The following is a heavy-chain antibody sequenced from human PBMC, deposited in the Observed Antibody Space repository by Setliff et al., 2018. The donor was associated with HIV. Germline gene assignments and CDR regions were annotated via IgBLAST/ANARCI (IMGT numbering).Heavy chain of an antibody. CDR2: IIPIFATT. V-gene: IGHV1-69*05. J-gene: IGHJ4*02. CDR1: GGTFSSYV. Sequence: SVKVSCKASGGTFSSYVLNWVRQAPGQGLEWMGGIIPIFATTNYAQKFQDRFTITTDESTSTAYMELSSLRSDDTAVYYCAREVDGLELDHWGQGTLVTVSS. CDR3: AREVDGLELDH.